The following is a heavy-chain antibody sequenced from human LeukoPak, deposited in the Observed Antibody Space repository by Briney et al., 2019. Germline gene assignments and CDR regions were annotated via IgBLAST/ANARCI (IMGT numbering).Heavy chain of an antibody. J-gene: IGHJ4*02. Sequence: GSLRLSCAASGFTFSTYSMNWVRQAPGKGLEWLSYISTSSSTIYYAESVKGRFTISRDNAKNSLYLQMNSLRVEDTAIYYCAKARGGGSHDDFDYWGQGTLVTVSS. CDR2: ISTSSSTI. D-gene: IGHD1-26*01. CDR1: GFTFSTYS. CDR3: AKARGGGSHDDFDY. V-gene: IGHV3-48*01.